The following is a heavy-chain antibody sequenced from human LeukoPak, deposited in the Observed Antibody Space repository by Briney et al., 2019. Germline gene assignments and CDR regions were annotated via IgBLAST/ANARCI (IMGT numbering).Heavy chain of an antibody. Sequence: GGSPRLSCAASAFTFSSHAMSWVRQAPGKGLEWVSAISAGADSTYYADSVQGRFTISRDNSKNTLYLQMSGLRAEDTAVYFCARGAYGDYDSWGQGTLVTVSS. CDR3: ARGAYGDYDS. CDR1: AFTFSSHA. V-gene: IGHV3-23*01. D-gene: IGHD4-17*01. CDR2: ISAGADST. J-gene: IGHJ5*01.